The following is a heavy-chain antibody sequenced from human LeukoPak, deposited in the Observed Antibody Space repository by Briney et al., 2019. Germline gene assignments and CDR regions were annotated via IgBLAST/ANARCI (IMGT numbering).Heavy chain of an antibody. D-gene: IGHD6-6*01. J-gene: IGHJ4*02. CDR1: GFTFSSYS. CDR2: ISSSSSTI. Sequence: GGSLRLSCAASGFTFSSYSMNWVRQAPGKGLEWVSYISSSSSTIYYADSVKGRFTISRDNAKNSLYLQMNSLRAEDTAVYYCARDQGIAARNRFDYWGQGTLVTVSS. CDR3: ARDQGIAARNRFDY. V-gene: IGHV3-48*01.